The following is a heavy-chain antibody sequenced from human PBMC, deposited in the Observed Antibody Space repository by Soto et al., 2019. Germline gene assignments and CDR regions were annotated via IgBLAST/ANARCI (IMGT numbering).Heavy chain of an antibody. CDR2: IKRETDGGTI. CDR1: GFTFSNVW. Sequence: EVQLVESGGGLVKPGGSLRLSCAGSGFTFSNVWMNWVRQAPGKGLEWVGRIKRETDGGTIDYAAPVKGRFTISRDDSNNTLYLQMTRLKTEDTATYYCTPLALKYNSDWYPLSDWGQGTRVTVSS. D-gene: IGHD6-19*01. CDR3: TPLALKYNSDWYPLSD. V-gene: IGHV3-15*07. J-gene: IGHJ4*02.